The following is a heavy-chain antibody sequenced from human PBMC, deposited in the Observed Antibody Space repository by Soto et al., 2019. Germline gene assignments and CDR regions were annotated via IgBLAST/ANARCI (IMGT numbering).Heavy chain of an antibody. D-gene: IGHD4-17*01. Sequence: GGSLXLSCAASGFTFSSYSMNWVRQAPGKGLEWVSSISSSSSYIYYADSVKGRFTISRDNAKNSLYLQMNSLRAEDTAVYYCARFKTTVTTNYYYYMDVWGKGTTVTVSS. J-gene: IGHJ6*03. CDR2: ISSSSSYI. V-gene: IGHV3-21*01. CDR3: ARFKTTVTTNYYYYMDV. CDR1: GFTFSSYS.